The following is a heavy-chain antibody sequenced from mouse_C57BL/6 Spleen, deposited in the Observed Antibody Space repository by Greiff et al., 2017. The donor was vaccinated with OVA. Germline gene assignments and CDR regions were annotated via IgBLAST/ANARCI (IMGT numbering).Heavy chain of an antibody. CDR2: IWWGADT. V-gene: IGHV8-8*01. CDR1: GFSLSTFGMG. J-gene: IGHJ1*03. Sequence: QVTLQECGPGILQPSQTLSLTCSFSGFSLSTFGMGVGWIRQPSGKGLEWLAHIWWGADTYYNPAQKSGLTISKDTQKNQIFLKIANVDTAENATYYCAGIEKDYGSSLNVWGKGTTVTVSS. D-gene: IGHD1-1*01. CDR3: AGIEKDYGSSLNV.